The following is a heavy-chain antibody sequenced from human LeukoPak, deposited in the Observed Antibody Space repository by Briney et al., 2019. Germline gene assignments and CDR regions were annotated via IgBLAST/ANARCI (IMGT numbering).Heavy chain of an antibody. CDR3: ARVPLEYSSSRAEYNWFDP. CDR2: INHSGST. J-gene: IGHJ5*02. D-gene: IGHD6-6*01. Sequence: SETLSLTCTVSGGSISSYYWSWIRQPPGKGLEWIGEINHSGSTNYNPSLKSRVTISVDTSKNQFSLKLSSVTAADTAVYYCARVPLEYSSSRAEYNWFDPWGQGTLVTVSS. V-gene: IGHV4-34*01. CDR1: GGSISSYY.